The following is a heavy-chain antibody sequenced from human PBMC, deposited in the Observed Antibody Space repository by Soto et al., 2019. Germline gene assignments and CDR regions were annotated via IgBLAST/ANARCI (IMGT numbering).Heavy chain of an antibody. V-gene: IGHV4-59*08. J-gene: IGHJ3*02. D-gene: IGHD4-17*01. CDR1: GGSISNHY. CDR3: ARPMMTTVTGDAFDI. Sequence: SETLSLTCTVSGGSISNHYWSWIRQPPGKGLEWIGYIYYNGNTNYNPSLKSRVTISVDTSKNQFSLKLSPVTAADTAVYYCARPMMTTVTGDAFDIWGQGTMVTVSS. CDR2: IYYNGNT.